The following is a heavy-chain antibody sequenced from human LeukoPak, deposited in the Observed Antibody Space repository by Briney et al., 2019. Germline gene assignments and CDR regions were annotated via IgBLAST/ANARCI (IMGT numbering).Heavy chain of an antibody. CDR1: GYSFTSYW. Sequence: GESLKISCKGSGYSFTSYWIGWVRQMPGKGLEWMGIIYPGDSGTRYSPSFQGQVTISADKSISTAYLQWSSLKASDTAMYYCASPVHNYYYGMDVWGQGTTVTVSS. V-gene: IGHV5-51*01. J-gene: IGHJ6*02. D-gene: IGHD6-6*01. CDR2: IYPGDSGT. CDR3: ASPVHNYYYGMDV.